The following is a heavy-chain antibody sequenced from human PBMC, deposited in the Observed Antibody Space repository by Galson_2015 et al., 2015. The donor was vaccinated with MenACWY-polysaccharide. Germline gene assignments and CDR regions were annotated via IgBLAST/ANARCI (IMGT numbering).Heavy chain of an antibody. CDR3: AHRRGVNNGWLS. CDR1: GFSLSTSGVG. J-gene: IGHJ4*02. CDR2: ISWSEDK. V-gene: IGHV2-5*01. D-gene: IGHD3-10*01. Sequence: PALVKPTQTLTLPCSFSGFSLSTSGVGVGWIRQPPGKALEWLAVISWSEDKGPSPYLESRLTITMDNSKDQVVLTMTNMDPVDTATYYCAHRRGVNNGWLSWGQGILVTVSS.